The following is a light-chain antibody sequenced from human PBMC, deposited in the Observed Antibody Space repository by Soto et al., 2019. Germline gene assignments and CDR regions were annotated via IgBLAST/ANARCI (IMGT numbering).Light chain of an antibody. CDR1: QGISSY. CDR2: GAS. V-gene: IGKV1-39*01. CDR3: QQSSSPLIT. J-gene: IGKJ5*01. Sequence: DIQMTQCQSSVSASVGDRVTITCRASQGISSYLAWYQQKPGRAPKLLIFGASTLQSGVPSRFSGSGSGTDFTLTISSLQPEDFATYYCQQSSSPLITSGQGTRLEIK.